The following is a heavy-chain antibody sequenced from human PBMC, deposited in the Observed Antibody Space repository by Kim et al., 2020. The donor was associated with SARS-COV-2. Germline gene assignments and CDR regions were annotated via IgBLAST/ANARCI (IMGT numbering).Heavy chain of an antibody. CDR1: GFTFSSYG. D-gene: IGHD6-13*01. J-gene: IGHJ4*02. V-gene: IGHV3-33*01. CDR2: IWYDGSNK. CDR3: ARGMRRGFYSSSPLDY. Sequence: GGSLRLSCAASGFTFSSYGMHWVRQAPGKGLEWVAVIWYDGSNKYYADSVKGRFTISRDNSKNTLYLQMNSLRAEDTAVYYCARGMRRGFYSSSPLDYWGQGTLVTVSS.